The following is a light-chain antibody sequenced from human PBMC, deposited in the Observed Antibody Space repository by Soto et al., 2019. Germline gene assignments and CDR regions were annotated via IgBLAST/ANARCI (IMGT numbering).Light chain of an antibody. CDR1: SSDVGSYNL. CDR3: CSDAGSSLVV. V-gene: IGLV2-23*01. Sequence: QSALTQPASVSGSPGQSITISCTGTSSDVGSYNLVSWYQQHPSKAPKLMIYEGSKRPSGVSNRFSGSTAGNAASLTSAGLHAEEEAYYYGCSDAGSSLVVFGGGTKLTVL. CDR2: EGS. J-gene: IGLJ2*01.